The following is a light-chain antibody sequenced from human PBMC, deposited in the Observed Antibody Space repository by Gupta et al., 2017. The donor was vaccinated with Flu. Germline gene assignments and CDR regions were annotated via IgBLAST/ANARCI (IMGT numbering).Light chain of an antibody. V-gene: IGKV3-20*01. J-gene: IGKJ4*01. CDR1: QRVSSSY. Sequence: EIVLTQSPGTLSLSPGERATLSCRTSQRVSSSYLAWYQQKPGQAPRLLIYGACSRATGIPDRCSGSGSGTDFTLTISRLEPEDFAVYYCQQYGSSPPLTFGGGTKMEIK. CDR3: QQYGSSPPLT. CDR2: GAC.